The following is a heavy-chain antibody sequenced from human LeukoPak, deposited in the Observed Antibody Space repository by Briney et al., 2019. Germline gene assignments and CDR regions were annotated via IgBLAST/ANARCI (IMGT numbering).Heavy chain of an antibody. CDR2: ITISGTFI. Sequence: GGSLRLSCAASGFTFSTFTINWVRQAPGKGLEWVSSITISGTFIYYADSVKGRFTISRDNAKNSLYLQMNSLRAEDTAVHYCAREDSSGYYKGLDYWGHGTLVTVSS. CDR1: GFTFSTFT. D-gene: IGHD3-22*01. CDR3: AREDSSGYYKGLDY. V-gene: IGHV3-21*01. J-gene: IGHJ4*01.